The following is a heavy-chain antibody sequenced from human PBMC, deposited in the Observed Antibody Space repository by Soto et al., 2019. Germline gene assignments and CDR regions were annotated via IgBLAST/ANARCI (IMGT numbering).Heavy chain of an antibody. D-gene: IGHD3-22*01. CDR1: GFSLSNARMG. CDR3: ARTIYASSGYSLDY. J-gene: IGHJ4*02. Sequence: QVTLKESGPVLVKPTETLTLTCTVSGFSLSNARMGVSWIRQPPGKALEWLAHIFSNDEKSYSTSLKSRLTISTDTSKSQVVLTMTNMDPVDTATYYCARTIYASSGYSLDYWGQGTLVTVSS. V-gene: IGHV2-26*01. CDR2: IFSNDEK.